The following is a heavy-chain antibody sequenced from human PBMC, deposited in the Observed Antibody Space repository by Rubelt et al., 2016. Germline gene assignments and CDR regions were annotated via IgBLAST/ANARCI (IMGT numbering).Heavy chain of an antibody. V-gene: IGHV3-74*02. CDR2: IKSDGSNP. CDR3: ARGFDKAYSTSWSS. J-gene: IGHJ4*02. D-gene: IGHD6-13*01. CDR1: GFTFSSYA. Sequence: QLVESGGGVVQPGKSLRLSCAASGFTFSSYAMHWVRQAPGKGLEWVSRIKSDGSNPNYADSVKGRFTISRDNAKNTLYLQMSSLRAEDTAVYYCARGFDKAYSTSWSSWGQGTLVSVSS.